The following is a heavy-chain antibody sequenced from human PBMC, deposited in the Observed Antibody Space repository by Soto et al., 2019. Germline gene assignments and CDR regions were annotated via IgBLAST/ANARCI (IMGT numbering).Heavy chain of an antibody. CDR2: IIPILGIA. CDR1: GGTFSSYT. Sequence: SVKVSCKASGGTFSSYTISWVRQAPGQGLEWMGRIIPILGIANYAQKFQGRVTITADKSTSTAYMELSSLRSEDTAVYYCARESGSGVAYYYYGMDVWGQGTTVTVSS. J-gene: IGHJ6*02. CDR3: ARESGSGVAYYYYGMDV. D-gene: IGHD6-25*01. V-gene: IGHV1-69*04.